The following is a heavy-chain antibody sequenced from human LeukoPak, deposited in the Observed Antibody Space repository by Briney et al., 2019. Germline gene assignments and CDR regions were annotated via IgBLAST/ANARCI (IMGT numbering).Heavy chain of an antibody. CDR1: GFTFSSYA. CDR3: ARDQYYDILTGYPLDY. Sequence: PGGSLRLSCAASGFTFSSYAMHWVRQAPGKGLEWVAVISYDGSNKYYADSVKGRFTISRDNSKNTLYLQMNSLRAEDTVVYYCARDQYYDILTGYPLDYWGQGTLVTVSS. CDR2: ISYDGSNK. D-gene: IGHD3-9*01. J-gene: IGHJ4*02. V-gene: IGHV3-30-3*01.